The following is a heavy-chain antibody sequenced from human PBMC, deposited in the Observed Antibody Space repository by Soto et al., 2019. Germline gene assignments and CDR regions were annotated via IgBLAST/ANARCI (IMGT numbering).Heavy chain of an antibody. J-gene: IGHJ6*03. V-gene: IGHV1-46*03. D-gene: IGHD2-2*01. CDR1: GYTFTSHY. Sequence: QVQLVQSGAEVKKPGASVKVSCKASGYTFTSHYMHWVRQAPGQGLEWMGIINPSGGTTSYAQKFQGRVTMTRDTSTSTVYMEVSSLRSEDSAVYYCVRDVVVPAAGYMDVWGKGTPVIVSS. CDR2: INPSGGTT. CDR3: VRDVVVPAAGYMDV.